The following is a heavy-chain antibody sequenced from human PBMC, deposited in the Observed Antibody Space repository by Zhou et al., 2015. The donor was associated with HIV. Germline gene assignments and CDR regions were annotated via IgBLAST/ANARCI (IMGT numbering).Heavy chain of an antibody. CDR2: INPNSGGT. Sequence: QVQLVQSGAEVKKPGASVKVSCKASGYTFTAYYMHWVRQAPGQGLEWMGWINPNSGGTNYAQKFQGRVAMTRDTSISTAYMELSRLRSDDTAVYYCARTGYQLISLNWFDPWGQGTLVTVSS. V-gene: IGHV1-2*02. CDR1: GYTFTAYY. CDR3: ARTGYQLISLNWFDP. J-gene: IGHJ5*02. D-gene: IGHD2-2*01.